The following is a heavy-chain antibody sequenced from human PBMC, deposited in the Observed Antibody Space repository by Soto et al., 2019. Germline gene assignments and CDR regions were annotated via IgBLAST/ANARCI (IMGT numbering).Heavy chain of an antibody. J-gene: IGHJ2*01. CDR3: ACAPSPARTFWYFDL. Sequence: QVQLVESGGGVVQPGRSLRLSCAASGFTFSSYAMHWVRQAPGKGLEWVAVISYDGSNKYYADSVKGRFTISRDNSKNTLYLQMTSLRAEDTAVYYCACAPSPARTFWYFDLWGRGALVTVSS. V-gene: IGHV3-30-3*01. CDR2: ISYDGSNK. CDR1: GFTFSSYA.